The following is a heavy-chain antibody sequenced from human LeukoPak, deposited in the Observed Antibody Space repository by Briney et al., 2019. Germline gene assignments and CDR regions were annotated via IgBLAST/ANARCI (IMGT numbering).Heavy chain of an antibody. CDR3: ARSKWDTSGWYYFDY. V-gene: IGHV3-23*01. J-gene: IGHJ4*02. CDR2: ISGSGGST. CDR1: GFTFSSYA. Sequence: QTGGSLRLSCAASGFTFSSYAMSWVRQAPGKGLEWVSAISGSGGSTYYADSVKGRFTISRDNAKNSLYLQMNSLRAEDTAVYYCARSKWDTSGWYYFDYWGQGTLVTVSS. D-gene: IGHD6-19*01.